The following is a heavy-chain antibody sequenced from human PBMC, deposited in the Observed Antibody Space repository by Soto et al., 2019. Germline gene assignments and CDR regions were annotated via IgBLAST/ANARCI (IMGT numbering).Heavy chain of an antibody. CDR3: ARRVDDAFDI. D-gene: IGHD2-15*01. V-gene: IGHV4-59*08. CDR1: GGSISSYY. Sequence: SETLSLTCTVSGGSISSYYWSWIRQPPGKGLEWIGYIYYSGSTNYNPSLKSRVTISVDTSKNQFSLKRSSVTAADTAVYYCARRVDDAFDIWGQGTMVTVSS. J-gene: IGHJ3*02. CDR2: IYYSGST.